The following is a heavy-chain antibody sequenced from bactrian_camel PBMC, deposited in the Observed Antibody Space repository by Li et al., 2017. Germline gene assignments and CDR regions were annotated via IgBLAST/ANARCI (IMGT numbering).Heavy chain of an antibody. CDR1: GLIGSNSYC. V-gene: IGHV3S6*01. Sequence: HVQLVESGGGLVQPGGSLRLSCQVLGLIGSNSYCMAWFRQAPGKGREGVALITSLPSLFRAASYADSVKGRLTISRDNAKDTLYLQMNSLKIEDTAVYYCALGSSRQATMTARGKGTQVTVS. J-gene: IGHJ4*01. CDR2: ITSLPSLFRAA. D-gene: IGHD3*01.